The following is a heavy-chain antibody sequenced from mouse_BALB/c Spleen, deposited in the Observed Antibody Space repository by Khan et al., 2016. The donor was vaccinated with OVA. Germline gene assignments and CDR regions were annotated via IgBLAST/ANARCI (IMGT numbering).Heavy chain of an antibody. J-gene: IGHJ4*01. CDR2: INPRSGYT. CDR3: ARSTTEYAMDY. Sequence: QVQLQQSGAELARPGASVKMSCKASGYTFTSHTMHWVKQRPGQGLEWIGYINPRSGYTNYNQKFNDKATLTADKSSSTAYMQLSSLTSEDSAVYYCARSTTEYAMDYWGQGTSVTVSS. CDR1: GYTFTSHT. D-gene: IGHD2-14*01. V-gene: IGHV1-4*01.